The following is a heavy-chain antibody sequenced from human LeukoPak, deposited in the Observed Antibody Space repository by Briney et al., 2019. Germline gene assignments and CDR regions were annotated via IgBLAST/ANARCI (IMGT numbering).Heavy chain of an antibody. V-gene: IGHV1-69*05. Sequence: SVKVSCKASGGTFSSYAISWVRQAPGQGLEWMGRTIPIFGTANYAQKFQGRVTITTDESTSTAYMELSSLRSEDTAVYYCARDAPSDSGYAASPYYFDYWGQGTLVTVSS. CDR1: GGTFSSYA. CDR3: ARDAPSDSGYAASPYYFDY. J-gene: IGHJ4*02. D-gene: IGHD5-12*01. CDR2: TIPIFGTA.